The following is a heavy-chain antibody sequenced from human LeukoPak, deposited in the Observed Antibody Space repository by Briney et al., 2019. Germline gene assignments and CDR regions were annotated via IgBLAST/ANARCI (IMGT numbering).Heavy chain of an antibody. J-gene: IGHJ3*02. D-gene: IGHD2-2*01. V-gene: IGHV1-69*05. CDR1: GGTFSSYA. CDR2: IIPIFGTA. CDR3: ARVQITGYCSSTSCYLEAFDI. Sequence: ASVKVSCKASGGTFSSYAISWVRQAPGQGLEWMGGIIPIFGTANYAQKFQGRVTITTDESTSTAYMELSSLRSEDTAVYYCARVQITGYCSSTSCYLEAFDIWGQGTMVTISS.